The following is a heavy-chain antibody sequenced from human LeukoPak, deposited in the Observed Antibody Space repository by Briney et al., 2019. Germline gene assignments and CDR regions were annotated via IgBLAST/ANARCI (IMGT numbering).Heavy chain of an antibody. Sequence: GASVEVSCKASGYTFTSYAMHWVRQAPGQRLEWMGWINAGNGNTKYSQKFQGRVTITRDTSASTAYMELSSLRSEDTAVYYCARERYHNGRVFDYWGQGTLVTVSS. V-gene: IGHV1-3*01. CDR3: ARERYHNGRVFDY. CDR2: INAGNGNT. CDR1: GYTFTSYA. J-gene: IGHJ4*02. D-gene: IGHD1-1*01.